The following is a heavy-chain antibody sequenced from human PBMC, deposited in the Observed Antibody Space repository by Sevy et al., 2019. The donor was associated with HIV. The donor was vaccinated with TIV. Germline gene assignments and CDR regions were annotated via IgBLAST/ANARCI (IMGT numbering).Heavy chain of an antibody. D-gene: IGHD2-15*01. V-gene: IGHV3-48*01. CDR3: ARVGIVVGGAFDI. J-gene: IGHJ3*02. Sequence: GESLKISCAASGFTFSSYSMNWVRQAPGKGLEWVSYISSSSSTIYYADSVKGRFTISRDNAKNPLYLQMNSLRAEDTAVYYCARVGIVVGGAFDIWGQGTMVTVSS. CDR1: GFTFSSYS. CDR2: ISSSSSTI.